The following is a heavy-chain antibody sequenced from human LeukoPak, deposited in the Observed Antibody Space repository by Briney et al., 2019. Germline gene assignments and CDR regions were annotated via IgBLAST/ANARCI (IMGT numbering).Heavy chain of an antibody. J-gene: IGHJ5*02. CDR3: AREFGGHFWSGLNWFDP. CDR2: IVVGSGNT. D-gene: IGHD3-3*02. Sequence: ASVKVSCKASGFTFTSSAMQWVRQARGQRLEWIGWIVVGSGNTNYAQKFQERVTITRDMSTSTAYMELSSLRSEDTAVYYCAREFGGHFWSGLNWFDPWGQGTLVTVSS. V-gene: IGHV1-58*02. CDR1: GFTFTSSA.